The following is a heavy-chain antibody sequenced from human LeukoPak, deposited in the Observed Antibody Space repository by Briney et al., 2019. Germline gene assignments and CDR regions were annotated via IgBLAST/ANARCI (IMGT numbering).Heavy chain of an antibody. CDR2: IYSGVNT. J-gene: IGHJ5*02. D-gene: IGHD2-15*01. V-gene: IGHV3-53*05. CDR3: ARAFRYCSGGSCLGENWFDP. CDR1: GFSVSTND. Sequence: GGSLRLSCAASGFSVSTNDVSWVRQAPGKGPEWVSLIYSGVNTYYADSVKGRFTISRDNSKNTLYLQMNSLRAEDTAVYYCARAFRYCSGGSCLGENWFDPWGQGTLVTVSS.